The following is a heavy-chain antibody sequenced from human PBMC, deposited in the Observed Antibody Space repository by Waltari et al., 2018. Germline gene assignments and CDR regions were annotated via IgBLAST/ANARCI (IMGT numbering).Heavy chain of an antibody. D-gene: IGHD3-22*01. CDR3: ASKYYYDSSGYYYLDY. J-gene: IGHJ4*02. CDR2: CIPILGTA. V-gene: IGHV1-69*01. CDR1: GGTFSSYA. Sequence: QVQLVQSGAEVKKPGSSVKVSCKASGGTFSSYAISWVRQAPGQGLEWMGGCIPILGTANYAQKFQGRVTITADESTSTAYMELSSLRSEDTAVYYCASKYYYDSSGYYYLDYWGQGTLVTVSS.